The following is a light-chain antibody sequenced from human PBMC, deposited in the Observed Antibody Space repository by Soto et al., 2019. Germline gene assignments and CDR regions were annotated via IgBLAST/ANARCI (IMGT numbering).Light chain of an antibody. CDR3: SSYTSSSTDV. Sequence: QSALTQPASVSGSPGQSITISCTGTSSDVGGYNYVSWYQQHPGKAPKLMIYEVSNRPSGVSNRFSGSKYGNTASLTISGLQAEDEADYYCSSYTSSSTDVFGTGTKVTVL. J-gene: IGLJ1*01. CDR2: EVS. CDR1: SSDVGGYNY. V-gene: IGLV2-14*01.